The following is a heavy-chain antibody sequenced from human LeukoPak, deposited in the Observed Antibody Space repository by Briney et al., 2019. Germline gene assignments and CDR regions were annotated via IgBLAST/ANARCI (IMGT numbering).Heavy chain of an antibody. J-gene: IGHJ4*02. CDR3: ARTERVRSLVGYYFDY. CDR1: GFSLSTSGMC. D-gene: IGHD2-15*01. Sequence: SGPALVKPTQTLTLTCTFSGFSLSTSGMCVSWIHQPPGKALEWLARIDWDDDKYYSTSLKTRLTISKDTSKNQVVLTMTNMDPVDTATYYCARTERVRSLVGYYFDYWGQGTLVTVSS. V-gene: IGHV2-70*11. CDR2: IDWDDDK.